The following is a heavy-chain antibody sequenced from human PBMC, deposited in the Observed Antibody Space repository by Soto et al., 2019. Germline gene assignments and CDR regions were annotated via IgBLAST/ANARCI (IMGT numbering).Heavy chain of an antibody. D-gene: IGHD3-22*01. Sequence: SETLSLICTVSGGSISSGDYYWSWIRQPPGKGLEWIGYIYYSGSTYYNPSLKSRVTISVDTSKNQFSLKLSSVTAADTAVYYCARGSYYYDSSGYYHYWGQRTLVTVSS. CDR1: GGSISSGDYY. CDR2: IYYSGST. V-gene: IGHV4-30-4*01. CDR3: ARGSYYYDSSGYYHY. J-gene: IGHJ4*02.